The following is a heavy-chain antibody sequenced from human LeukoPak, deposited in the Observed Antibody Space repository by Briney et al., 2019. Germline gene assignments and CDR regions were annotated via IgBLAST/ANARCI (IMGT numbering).Heavy chain of an antibody. V-gene: IGHV4-39*01. CDR3: ARGGGDIVATVEYDY. CDR1: GGSISSSSYY. CDR2: IYYSGST. J-gene: IGHJ4*02. D-gene: IGHD5-12*01. Sequence: SETLSPTCTVSGGSISSSSYYWGWIRQPPGKGLEWIGSIYYSGSTYYNPSLKSRVTISVDTSKNQFSLKLSSVTAADTAVYYCARGGGDIVATVEYDYWGQGTLDTVSS.